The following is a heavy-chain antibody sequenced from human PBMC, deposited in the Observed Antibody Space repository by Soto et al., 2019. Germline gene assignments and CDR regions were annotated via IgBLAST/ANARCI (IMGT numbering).Heavy chain of an antibody. CDR1: GFTFSSYA. Sequence: GGSLRLSCAASGFTFSSYAMSWVRQAPGKGLEWVSAISAGAVATNYADSAKGRFTISRDNSKNTLYLQMNSLRAEDTAVYYCAKGRESSGSYRPFDYWGQGALVTVSS. CDR2: ISAGAVAT. CDR3: AKGRESSGSYRPFDY. V-gene: IGHV3-23*01. J-gene: IGHJ4*02. D-gene: IGHD3-22*01.